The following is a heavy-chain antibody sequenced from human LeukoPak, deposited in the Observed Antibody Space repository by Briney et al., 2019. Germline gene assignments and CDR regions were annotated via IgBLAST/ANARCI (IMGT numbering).Heavy chain of an antibody. J-gene: IGHJ6*03. Sequence: PSETLSLTCTVSGGSISNYYWSWIRQPPGKGLEWIGYIYNRGSTNYNPSLKSRVTISVDTSENQFSLKLSSVTAADAAVYYCARDRLGYSYDYYYYYMDVWGKGTTVTVSS. V-gene: IGHV4-59*01. CDR2: IYNRGST. CDR1: GGSISNYY. CDR3: ARDRLGYSYDYYYYYMDV. D-gene: IGHD5-18*01.